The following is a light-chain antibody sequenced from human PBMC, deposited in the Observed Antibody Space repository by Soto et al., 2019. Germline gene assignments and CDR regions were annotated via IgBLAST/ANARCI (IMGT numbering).Light chain of an antibody. V-gene: IGKV1-39*01. CDR1: QYITTY. Sequence: DIQLTQSPSSLSASVGDRVTITCRASQYITTYLNWYQHKPGNAPKLLIYAASILQSGVPSRFSGSGSGTDFTLTISTLQPEDLGTYYCQQSYSTLPITCGQGTRLDIK. CDR2: AAS. CDR3: QQSYSTLPIT. J-gene: IGKJ5*01.